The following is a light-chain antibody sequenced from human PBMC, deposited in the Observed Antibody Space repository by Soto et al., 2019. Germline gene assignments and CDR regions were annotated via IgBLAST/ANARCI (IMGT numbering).Light chain of an antibody. CDR2: EVS. CDR3: SSYAGSNNFVV. Sequence: QSALTQPPSASGSPGQSVTISCTGTSSDVGGYNYVSWYQQHPGKAPKLMIYEVSKRPSGVPDRFSGSKSGNTASLTVSGLEAEDEADYYCSSYAGSNNFVVCGGGTKVTVL. V-gene: IGLV2-8*01. J-gene: IGLJ2*01. CDR1: SSDVGGYNY.